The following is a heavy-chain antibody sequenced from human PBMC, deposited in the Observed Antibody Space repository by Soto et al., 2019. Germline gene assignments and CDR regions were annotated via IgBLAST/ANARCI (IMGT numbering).Heavy chain of an antibody. D-gene: IGHD2-15*01. J-gene: IGHJ6*02. V-gene: IGHV1-18*04. CDR1: GYTFISHG. CDR2: ISGKNGNT. Sequence: QVQLVQSGVEVKKPGASVKVSCKASGYTFISHGISWVRQAPGQGLEWMGWISGKNGNTNYAQKLQGRVTLTTDTSTSTAYMELRGLRSDDTAVYCWARVSSSIVVVPDYGMDVWGQGTTVTVSS. CDR3: ARVSSSIVVVPDYGMDV.